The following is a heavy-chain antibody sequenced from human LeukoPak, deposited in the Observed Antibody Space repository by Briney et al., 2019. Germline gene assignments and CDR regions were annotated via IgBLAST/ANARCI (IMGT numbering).Heavy chain of an antibody. D-gene: IGHD6-13*01. CDR2: IYTSGSI. CDR1: GGSISSYY. V-gene: IGHV4-4*09. J-gene: IGHJ5*02. CDR3: ARRSGNQAAAGPSGFDP. Sequence: SETLSLTCTVSGGSISSYYWSWIRQPPGKGLEWIGYIYTSGSINYNPSLKSRVTISVDTSKNQFSLKLSSVTAADTAVYYCARRSGNQAAAGPSGFDPWGQGTLVTVSS.